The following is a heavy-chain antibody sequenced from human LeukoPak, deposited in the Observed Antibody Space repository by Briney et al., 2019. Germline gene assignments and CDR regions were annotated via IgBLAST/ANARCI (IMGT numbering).Heavy chain of an antibody. Sequence: SETLAFTCAVYGGSFSDYDWTWIRQPPGKGLEWIGEINHGGNTKYNPSLKSRFTIALATCKNEYSLKLSSVTAADTAVYYCARGKGDLTMIDMIVTAVEFYFDHWGRGSVVTVSS. V-gene: IGHV4-34*01. J-gene: IGHJ4*02. CDR3: ARGKGDLTMIDMIVTAVEFYFDH. D-gene: IGHD3-22*01. CDR1: GGSFSDYD. CDR2: INHGGNT.